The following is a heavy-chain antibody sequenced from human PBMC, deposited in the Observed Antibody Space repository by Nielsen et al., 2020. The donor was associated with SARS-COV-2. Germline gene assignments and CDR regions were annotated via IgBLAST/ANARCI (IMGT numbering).Heavy chain of an antibody. CDR3: ARGIYAFDI. J-gene: IGHJ3*02. V-gene: IGHV1-46*01. CDR2: INPSGGST. Sequence: WVRQAPGQGLEWMGIINPSGGSTSYAQKFQGRVTMTRDTSTSTVYMELSSLRSEDTAVYYCARGIYAFDIWGQGTMVTVSS.